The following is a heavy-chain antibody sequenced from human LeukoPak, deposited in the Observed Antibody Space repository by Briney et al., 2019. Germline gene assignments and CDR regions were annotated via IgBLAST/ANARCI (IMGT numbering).Heavy chain of an antibody. J-gene: IGHJ4*02. CDR3: ARGYDSWDS. CDR2: INTDGATI. D-gene: IGHD3/OR15-3a*01. V-gene: IGHV3-48*03. CDR1: GFTFSSDE. Sequence: PGGSLRLSCAASGFTFSSDEMNWVRQAPGKGLQWISYINTDGATIYYADSVKGRFTISRDNAKNSLYLQMNRLRAEDTAVYYCARGYDSWDSWGQGTLVTVSS.